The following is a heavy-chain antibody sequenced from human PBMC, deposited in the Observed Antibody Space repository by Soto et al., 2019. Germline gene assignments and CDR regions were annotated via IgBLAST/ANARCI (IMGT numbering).Heavy chain of an antibody. Sequence: QVQLVQSGAEVKKPGASVKVSCKASGYTFTSYDINWVRQATGQGLEWMGWMNPNSGTTGYAQKFQGRVTMTRDTASSTAYMEVSSLRSEDTGVYYCVMNTAVTATWGSHFPANWFDPWGQGTPVTVSS. CDR1: GYTFTSYD. J-gene: IGHJ5*02. D-gene: IGHD2-21*02. CDR3: VMNTAVTATWGSHFPANWFDP. CDR2: MNPNSGTT. V-gene: IGHV1-8*01.